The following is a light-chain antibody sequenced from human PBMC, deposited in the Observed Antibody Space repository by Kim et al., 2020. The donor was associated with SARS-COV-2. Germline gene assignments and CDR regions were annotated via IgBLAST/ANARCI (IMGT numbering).Light chain of an antibody. CDR1: QSVLYSANNKNY. CDR3: QQYYSTPQT. J-gene: IGKJ1*01. CDR2: WAS. Sequence: DIVMTQSPDSLAVSLGERATINCKSSQSVLYSANNKNYLAWYQQKAGQPPKLLIYWASTRESGVPDRFSGSGSGTDFTLTISSLQAEDVSVYYCQQYYSTPQTFGQWTKVDIK. V-gene: IGKV4-1*01.